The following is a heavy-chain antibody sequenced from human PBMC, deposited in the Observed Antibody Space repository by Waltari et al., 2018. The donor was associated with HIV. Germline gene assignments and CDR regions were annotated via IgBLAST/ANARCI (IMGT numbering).Heavy chain of an antibody. D-gene: IGHD6-19*01. CDR1: SGSISSSNW. CDR3: ARGGGYSSAWDYYYYAMDV. Sequence: QVQLQESGPGLVKPSGTLSLTCSVSSGSISSSNWWSWVRQPPGQGLEWIGEIYHSGTTNDKPALKSRVTISGDKSNNQFSLKLSCVSAADTAVYYCARGGGYSSAWDYYYYAMDVWGQGTTVTVSS. J-gene: IGHJ6*02. V-gene: IGHV4-4*02. CDR2: IYHSGTT.